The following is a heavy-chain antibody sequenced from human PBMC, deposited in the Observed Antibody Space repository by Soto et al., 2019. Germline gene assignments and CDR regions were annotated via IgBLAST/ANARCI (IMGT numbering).Heavy chain of an antibody. V-gene: IGHV4-4*02. J-gene: IGHJ6*02. CDR3: ARVDIAMFTTLSSGRYGMRV. D-gene: IGHD5-18*01. CDR1: GDSISSSNW. CDR2: IYHSGSA. Sequence: SETLSLTCAVSGDSISSSNWWSWVRLHPGKGLEWIGEIYHSGSANYNPSLKSRVIISIDESKNQFSLTLNSVTAADTAVYYFARVDIAMFTTLSSGRYGMRVWGQGTTVTVSS.